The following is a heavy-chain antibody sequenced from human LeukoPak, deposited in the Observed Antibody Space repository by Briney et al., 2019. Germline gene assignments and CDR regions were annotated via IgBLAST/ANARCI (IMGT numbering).Heavy chain of an antibody. CDR1: GVSVSSNSAA. V-gene: IGHV6-1*01. D-gene: IGHD5-18*01. Sequence: SQTLSLTCAISGVSVSSNSAAWNWIRQSPSRGLEWLGRTYYRSNWYFDYAQSVKSRITITADTSKNQFSLLLNSVTPDDTAVYYCAGHSTISHDTFDTWGQGTMITVSS. J-gene: IGHJ3*02. CDR2: TYYRSNWYF. CDR3: AGHSTISHDTFDT.